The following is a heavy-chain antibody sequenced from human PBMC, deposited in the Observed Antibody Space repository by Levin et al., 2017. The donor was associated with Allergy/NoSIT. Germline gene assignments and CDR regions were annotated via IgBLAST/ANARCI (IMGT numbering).Heavy chain of an antibody. J-gene: IGHJ3*02. CDR1: GFTFSSFA. V-gene: IGHV3-30-3*01. Sequence: GESLKISCAASGFTFSSFAMYWVRQAPGKGLEWVALISYDGSNKYYADSVKGRFTISRDDSKNTLYLQMNSLRAEDTAVYYCAREGRAYCSGGSCYDNAFDIWGQGTMVIVSS. CDR3: AREGRAYCSGGSCYDNAFDI. D-gene: IGHD2-15*01. CDR2: ISYDGSNK.